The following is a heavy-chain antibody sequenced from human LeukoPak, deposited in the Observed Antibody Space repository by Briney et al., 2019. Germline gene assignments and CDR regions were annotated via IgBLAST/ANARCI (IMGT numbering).Heavy chain of an antibody. V-gene: IGHV3-74*01. Sequence: PGGSLRLSCGASGFTFDDYWMSWVRQAPGKGLVWVSRINSDGSSTSYADSAKGRFTISRDNAKNTLYLQMNSLRAEDTAVYYCARKGSGSYYTFTTPYDYWGQGTLVTVSS. CDR2: INSDGSST. CDR1: GFTFDDYW. J-gene: IGHJ4*02. CDR3: ARKGSGSYYTFTTPYDY. D-gene: IGHD3-10*01.